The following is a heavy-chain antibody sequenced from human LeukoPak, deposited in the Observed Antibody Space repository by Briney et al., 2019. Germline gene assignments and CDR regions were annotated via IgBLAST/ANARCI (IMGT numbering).Heavy chain of an antibody. CDR1: GFTFSSYT. J-gene: IGHJ5*02. D-gene: IGHD2-15*01. Sequence: GGSLRLSCAASGFTFSSYTMSWVRQAPGKGLEWVANINQDGSEKYFVDSVKGRFTISRDNSKNTLYLQMNSLRAEDTAVYYCARGIVVVVADTKNWFDPWGQGTLVTVSS. CDR3: ARGIVVVVADTKNWFDP. V-gene: IGHV3-7*01. CDR2: INQDGSEK.